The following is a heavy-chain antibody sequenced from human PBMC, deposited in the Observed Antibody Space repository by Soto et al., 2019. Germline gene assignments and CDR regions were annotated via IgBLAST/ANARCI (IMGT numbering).Heavy chain of an antibody. CDR2: VNPNSGGT. CDR3: ARAMVRGVIIIYGMDV. Sequence: ASVRVSCKASGYTFTGCYMHWVRQAPGQGLEWMGGVNPNSGGTNYAQKFQGGVTMTRDTSISTAYRELRRLRSDDTAVYYCARAMVRGVIIIYGMDVWGQGTTVTVSS. J-gene: IGHJ6*02. CDR1: GYTFTGCY. V-gene: IGHV1-2*02. D-gene: IGHD3-10*01.